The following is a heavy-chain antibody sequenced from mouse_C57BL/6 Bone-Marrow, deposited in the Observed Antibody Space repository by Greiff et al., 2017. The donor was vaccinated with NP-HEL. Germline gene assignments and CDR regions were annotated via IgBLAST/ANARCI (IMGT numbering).Heavy chain of an antibody. V-gene: IGHV10-3*01. CDR3: TWYFDV. CDR1: GFTFNTYA. CDR2: IRSKSSYSST. Sequence: EVMLVESGGGLVQPKGSLKLSCAASGFTFNTYAMHWVRQAPGKGLEWVARIRSKSSYSSTYYADSVKDSFTISRDDSQSILYLQMNNLKAKDTAVYYCTWYFDVWGTGTAVTVSS. J-gene: IGHJ1*03.